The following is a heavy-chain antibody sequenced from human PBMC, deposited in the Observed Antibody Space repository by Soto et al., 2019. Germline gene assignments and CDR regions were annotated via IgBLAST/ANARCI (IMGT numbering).Heavy chain of an antibody. CDR2: IYFTGIT. J-gene: IGHJ6*02. CDR1: GASVNTSTYH. Sequence: LSLTSAVSGASVNTSTYHWGWIRQSPGKGLEWIGTIYFTGITHCNPSLKSRLTISVDTSNNQFSLRLTSVTAADTAVYYCMRLNCDYFFAMDVWGPGTTVTVSS. CDR3: MRLNCDYFFAMDV. D-gene: IGHD2-21*01. V-gene: IGHV4-39*01.